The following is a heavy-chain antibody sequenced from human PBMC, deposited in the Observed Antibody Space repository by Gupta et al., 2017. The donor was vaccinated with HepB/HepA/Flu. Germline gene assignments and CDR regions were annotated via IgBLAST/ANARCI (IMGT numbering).Heavy chain of an antibody. CDR2: ISGSGGTT. CDR1: GFTFSSYA. V-gene: IGHV3-23*01. Sequence: EVQLLESGGGLVQPGGSLRLSCAASGFTFSSYAMSWVRQAPGKGLEWVSAISGSGGTTYYADSVKGRFTISRDNSKNTLYMQMNSLRAEDTAVYYCAKNYDFWAGGGDDCFDCWGQGTLVTVSS. J-gene: IGHJ4*02. D-gene: IGHD3-3*01. CDR3: AKNYDFWAGGGDDCFDC.